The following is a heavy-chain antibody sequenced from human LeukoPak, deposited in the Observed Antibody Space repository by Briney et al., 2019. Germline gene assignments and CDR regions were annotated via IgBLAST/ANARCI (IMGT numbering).Heavy chain of an antibody. V-gene: IGHV1-46*01. CDR2: INPTGDST. CDR3: AREASGGYFDY. D-gene: IGHD4-23*01. CDR1: GYTFSSYY. J-gene: IGHJ4*02. Sequence: ASVKVSCKASGYTFSSYYMHWVRQAPGQGLEWVGLINPTGDSTNYAQNFRGRVTMTRDTSTSTVYMDLSSLRSEDTAVYYCAREASGGYFDYWGQGTLVAVSS.